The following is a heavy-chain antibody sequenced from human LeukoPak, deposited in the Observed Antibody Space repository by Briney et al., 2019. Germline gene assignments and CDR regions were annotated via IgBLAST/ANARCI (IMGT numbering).Heavy chain of an antibody. CDR2: ISSSGSTI. D-gene: IGHD3-10*01. V-gene: IGHV3-48*03. J-gene: IGHJ6*04. CDR3: ARVRVLLWFGERGYGVDV. CDR1: GFTFSSYE. Sequence: GGSLRLSCAASGFTFSSYEMNWVRQAPGKGLEWVSYISSSGSTIYYADSVKGRFTISRDNAKNSLYLQMNSLRAEDTAVYYCARVRVLLWFGERGYGVDVWGKGTTVTVSS.